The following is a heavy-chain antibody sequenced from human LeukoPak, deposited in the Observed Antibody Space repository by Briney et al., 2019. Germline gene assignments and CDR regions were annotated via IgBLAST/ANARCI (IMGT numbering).Heavy chain of an antibody. CDR3: VKPYSSSWLDAFDI. CDR2: ISSNGGSI. V-gene: IGHV3-64D*06. D-gene: IGHD6-13*01. J-gene: IGHJ3*02. CDR1: GFTFSSYA. Sequence: GGSLRLSCSASGFTFSSYAMHWVRQAPGKGLEYVSVISSNGGSIYYADSVKGRFTISRDNSKNTLYLQMSSLRAEDTAVYFCVKPYSSSWLDAFDIWGQGIMVTVSS.